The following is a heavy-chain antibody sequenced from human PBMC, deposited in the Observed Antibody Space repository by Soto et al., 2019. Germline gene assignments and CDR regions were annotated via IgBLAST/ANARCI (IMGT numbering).Heavy chain of an antibody. CDR2: IKGGGRDP. V-gene: IGHV3-7*03. CDR1: GFTFSVNY. CDR3: ARDTFTAD. Sequence: LRLSCATSGFTFSVNYICWVRQVPGKGLEWVGNIKGGGRDPHSVDSVKGRFPISRDNAENLIYIQMNHLRVEETAMYYCARDTFTADWGQGTPVTVAS. J-gene: IGHJ4*02.